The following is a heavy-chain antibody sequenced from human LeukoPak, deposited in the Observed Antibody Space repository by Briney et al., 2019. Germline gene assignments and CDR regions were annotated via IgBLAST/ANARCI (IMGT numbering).Heavy chain of an antibody. Sequence: SQTLSLICAISGDSVPINSAAWNSITQSPSRGLEWLGRTYYRSKWYNEYAVSVKSRITINPDTSKNQFSLQLNSVTPEDTAVYYCARDYYDSSGYYVKVFDYWGQGTLVTVSS. CDR1: GDSVPINSAA. CDR3: ARDYYDSSGYYVKVFDY. CDR2: TYYRSKWYN. J-gene: IGHJ4*02. D-gene: IGHD3-22*01. V-gene: IGHV6-1*01.